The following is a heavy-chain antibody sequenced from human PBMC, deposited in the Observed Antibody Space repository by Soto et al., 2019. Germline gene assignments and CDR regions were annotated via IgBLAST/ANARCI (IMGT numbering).Heavy chain of an antibody. Sequence: PGGSLGLSCAAPEFTFSSYSMNWVRQAPGKGLEWVSSISSSSSYIYYADSVKGRFTISRDNAKNSLYLQMNSLRAEDTAVYYCARDAPSYAFDIWGQGTMVTVSS. CDR2: ISSSSSYI. V-gene: IGHV3-21*01. D-gene: IGHD6-6*01. J-gene: IGHJ3*02. CDR3: ARDAPSYAFDI. CDR1: EFTFSSYS.